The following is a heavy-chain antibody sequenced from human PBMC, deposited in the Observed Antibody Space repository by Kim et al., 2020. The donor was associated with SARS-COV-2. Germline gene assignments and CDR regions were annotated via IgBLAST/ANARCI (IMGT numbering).Heavy chain of an antibody. V-gene: IGHV4-39*01. CDR3: ARQSTDSVAY. CDR2: IYYSGST. CDR1: GYSISSSSYY. D-gene: IGHD3-22*01. Sequence: SETLSLTCAVSGYSISSSSYYWGWIRQPPGKGLEWIGNIYYSGSTYYNPSLKSRVTISVETSKNHFSLKLTSVTAADTAVYYCARQSTDSVAYWGQGTLVTVSS. J-gene: IGHJ4*02.